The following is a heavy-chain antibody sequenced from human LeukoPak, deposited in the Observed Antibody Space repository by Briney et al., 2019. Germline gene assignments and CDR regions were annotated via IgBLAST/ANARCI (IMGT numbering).Heavy chain of an antibody. CDR2: INPNSGNT. CDR1: GYTFTGYF. J-gene: IGHJ4*02. D-gene: IGHD6-19*01. Sequence: ASVKVSCKASGYTFTGYFMHWVRQAPGQGLEWMGWINPNSGNTGCPQTFQGRVIMTRNTSISTVYMELSSLRSEDTALYYCARGLSSGWYYFDDWGQGTLVTVSS. CDR3: ARGLSSGWYYFDD. V-gene: IGHV1-8*02.